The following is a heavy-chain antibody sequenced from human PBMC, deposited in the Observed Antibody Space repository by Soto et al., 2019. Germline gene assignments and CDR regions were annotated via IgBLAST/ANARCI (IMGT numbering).Heavy chain of an antibody. J-gene: IGHJ4*02. Sequence: SVQVSCKASGGTFSSYAISWVRQAPGQGLEWMGGIIPIFGTANYAQKFQGRVTITADESTSTAYTELSSLRSEDTAVYYCARDIRYGSERTESNYFDYWGQGTLVTVS. CDR2: IIPIFGTA. V-gene: IGHV1-69*13. CDR3: ARDIRYGSERTESNYFDY. CDR1: GGTFSSYA. D-gene: IGHD3-10*01.